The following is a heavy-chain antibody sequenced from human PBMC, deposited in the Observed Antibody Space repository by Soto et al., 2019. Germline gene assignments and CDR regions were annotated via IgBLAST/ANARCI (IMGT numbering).Heavy chain of an antibody. D-gene: IGHD2-15*01. Sequence: QPGGSLRLSCAASGFTFSSYAMHWVRQAPGKGLEWVAVISYDGSNKYYADSVKGRFTISRDNSKNTLYLQMNSLRAEDTAVYYCARAPTSVLLVYYYYGMDVWGQGTTVTVSS. CDR1: GFTFSSYA. V-gene: IGHV3-30-3*01. CDR3: ARAPTSVLLVYYYYGMDV. CDR2: ISYDGSNK. J-gene: IGHJ6*02.